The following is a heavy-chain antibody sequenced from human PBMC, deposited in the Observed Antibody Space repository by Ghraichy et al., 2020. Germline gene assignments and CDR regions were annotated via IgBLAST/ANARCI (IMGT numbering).Heavy chain of an antibody. CDR1: GGSIGSYY. CDR3: ARDWYYDSGGFKFDF. Sequence: SETLSLTCTVSGGSIGSYYWSWIRQPPGRGLGWIGYIFYSGSTKYNSSLKSRGTISVDTSKNHFSLKVRSMTAADTAVYYCARDWYYDSGGFKFDFWGQGILVTVSS. V-gene: IGHV4-59*12. D-gene: IGHD3-22*01. CDR2: IFYSGST. J-gene: IGHJ4*02.